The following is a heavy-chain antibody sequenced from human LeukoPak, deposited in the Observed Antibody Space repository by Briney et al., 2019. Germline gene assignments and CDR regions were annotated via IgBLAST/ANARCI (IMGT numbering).Heavy chain of an antibody. J-gene: IGHJ5*02. CDR3: AKDHHSNYHRYWFDP. V-gene: IGHV3-9*01. CDR1: GFTFDDYA. Sequence: GGSLRLSCAASGFTFDDYAMHWVRQAPGKGLEWVSGISWNSGSIGYADSVKGRFTISRDNAKNSLYLQMNSLRAEDTAVYYCAKDHHSNYHRYWFDPWGQGTLATVSS. CDR2: ISWNSGSI. D-gene: IGHD4-4*01.